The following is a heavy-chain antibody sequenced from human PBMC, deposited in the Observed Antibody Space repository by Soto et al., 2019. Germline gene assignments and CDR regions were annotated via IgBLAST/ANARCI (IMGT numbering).Heavy chain of an antibody. D-gene: IGHD6-13*01. J-gene: IGHJ4*02. CDR2: IFYSGTT. CDR3: ARHPFINSNCYYEH. CDR1: GGSITNSSYY. V-gene: IGHV4-39*01. Sequence: SETLSLTCIVSGGSITNSSYYWGWIRQPPGKGLEWIGSIFYSGTTYYNPSLKSRVTISVDTSKSQFSLKLYSVTAADTALYYCARHPFINSNCYYEHWGQGTLVTVSS.